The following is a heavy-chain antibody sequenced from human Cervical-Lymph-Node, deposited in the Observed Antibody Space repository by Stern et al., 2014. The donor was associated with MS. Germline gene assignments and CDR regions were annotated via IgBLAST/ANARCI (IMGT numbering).Heavy chain of an antibody. Sequence: VQLVESGGGLVEPGGSLRLSCAATGFTFSDYYMSWIRQAPGTGLEWVSYISRTGGTISYGDAVKGRFTVSRDNAKNSLYLQMSSLRAEDTAVYYCARRAYGDFSFDYWGQGTLLTVSS. CDR2: ISRTGGTI. CDR3: ARRAYGDFSFDY. D-gene: IGHD4-17*01. J-gene: IGHJ4*02. CDR1: GFTFSDYY. V-gene: IGHV3-11*01.